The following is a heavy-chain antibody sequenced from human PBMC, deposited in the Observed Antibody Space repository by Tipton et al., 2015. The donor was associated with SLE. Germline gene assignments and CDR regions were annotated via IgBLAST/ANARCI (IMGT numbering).Heavy chain of an antibody. CDR1: NGSISSLFDY. D-gene: IGHD7-27*01. V-gene: IGHV4-39*07. Sequence: TLSLTCTVSNGSISSLFDYWAWVRQPPGKGLEWLGSVFDGGRTSYSASLKSRVTMSVDTLKAQFSLKLTSVTAADTAVYYCARDAGGSLGMESYYYYMDVWGKGTTVTVSS. J-gene: IGHJ6*03. CDR2: VFDGGRT. CDR3: ARDAGGSLGMESYYYYMDV.